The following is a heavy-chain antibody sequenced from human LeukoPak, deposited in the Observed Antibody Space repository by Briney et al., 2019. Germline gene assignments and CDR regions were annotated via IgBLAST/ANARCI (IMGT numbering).Heavy chain of an antibody. CDR2: INPNNGDT. CDR1: GYRFTGHY. D-gene: IGHD3/OR15-3a*01. J-gene: IGHJ4*02. V-gene: IGHV1-2*02. Sequence: GASVKVSCKASGYRFTGHYMHWMRQAPGQGLEWMGWINPNNGDTNFAQKFQGRVAMTRDTSMNTVYMELSSLRSDDTAVYYCARRGYEFSDLDNWGQGTLVTVSS. CDR3: ARRGYEFSDLDN.